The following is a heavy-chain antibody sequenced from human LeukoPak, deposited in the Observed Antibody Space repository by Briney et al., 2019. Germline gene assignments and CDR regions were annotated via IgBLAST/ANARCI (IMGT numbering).Heavy chain of an antibody. CDR3: ARDSPIVVIPAATPNYYYYYMDV. D-gene: IGHD2-2*01. CDR2: ISYDGSNK. V-gene: IGHV3-30-3*01. Sequence: PGGSLRLSCAASGFTFSSYAMHWVRQAPGKGLEWVAVISYDGSNKYYADSVKGRFTISRDNSKNTLYLQMNSLRAEDTAVYYCARDSPIVVIPAATPNYYYYYMDVWGKGTTVTVSS. J-gene: IGHJ6*03. CDR1: GFTFSSYA.